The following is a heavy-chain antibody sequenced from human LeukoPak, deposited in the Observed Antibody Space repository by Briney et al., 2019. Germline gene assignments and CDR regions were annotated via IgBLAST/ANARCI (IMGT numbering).Heavy chain of an antibody. CDR1: GYSFTNYW. D-gene: IGHD3-10*01. Sequence: GESLKISCKGSGYSFTNYWIAWVRQMPGKGLEWMGIIYPGDSDTRYSPSFQGQVTISADKSITTAYLQWSSLKASDTAMYYCARHGPTYYYGSGSVDYWGQGTLVTVSS. CDR2: IYPGDSDT. J-gene: IGHJ4*02. CDR3: ARHGPTYYYGSGSVDY. V-gene: IGHV5-51*01.